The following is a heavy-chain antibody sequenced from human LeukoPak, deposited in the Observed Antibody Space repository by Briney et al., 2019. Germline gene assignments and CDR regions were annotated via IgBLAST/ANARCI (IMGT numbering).Heavy chain of an antibody. CDR3: ARAVGVVPAADYYYYYMDV. J-gene: IGHJ6*03. D-gene: IGHD2-2*01. V-gene: IGHV1-69*13. CDR2: IIPIFGTA. CDR1: GGTFSSYA. Sequence: ASVKVSCKASGGTFSSYAISWVRQAPGQGLEWMGGIIPIFGTANYAQKFQGRVTITADESTSTAYMELSSLRSEDTAVYYCARAVGVVPAADYYYYYMDVWGKGTTVTVSS.